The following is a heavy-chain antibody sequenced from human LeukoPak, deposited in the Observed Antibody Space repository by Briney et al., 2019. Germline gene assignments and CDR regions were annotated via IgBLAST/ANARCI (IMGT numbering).Heavy chain of an antibody. CDR3: TRDYGVLFDY. V-gene: IGHV3-73*01. CDR2: IRSKANSYAT. Sequence: GGSLRLSCAASGFTFSGSAIHWVRQASGKGLEWVGRIRSKANSYATSSAASVKGRFTISRDDSKNTAYLQMSSLKTEDTAVYYCTRDYGVLFDYWGQGTLVGVSS. J-gene: IGHJ4*02. CDR1: GFTFSGSA. D-gene: IGHD4-17*01.